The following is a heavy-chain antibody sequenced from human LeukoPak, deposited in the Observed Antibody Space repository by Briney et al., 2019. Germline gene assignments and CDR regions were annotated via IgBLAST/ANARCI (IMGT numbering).Heavy chain of an antibody. CDR3: ARGNWNDPLRN. V-gene: IGHV1-18*01. D-gene: IGHD1-20*01. CDR2: ISAYNGRT. Sequence: ASVKVSCKATGYTFTSYDINWVRQAPGQGPEWMGWISAYNGRTNYGQRLQDRVTLTADKSTSTVYMEMRSLTSDDTAVYYCARGNWNDPLRNWGQGTLVTVSS. J-gene: IGHJ4*02. CDR1: GYTFTSYD.